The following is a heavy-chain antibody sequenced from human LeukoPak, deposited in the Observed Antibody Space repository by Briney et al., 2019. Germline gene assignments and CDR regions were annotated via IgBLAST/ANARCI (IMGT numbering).Heavy chain of an antibody. CDR2: ISSSGNTK. J-gene: IGHJ4*02. V-gene: IGHV3-48*04. CDR3: ARLSDALDY. CDR1: GFTFSSDS. Sequence: GGSLRLSCAGSGFTFSSDSMNWVRQAPGKGLEWVSYISSSGNTKHYVDSVKGRFTISRDNAKNSLYLQMNSLRAEDTAVYYCARLSDALDYWGQGTLVTVSS. D-gene: IGHD2-21*02.